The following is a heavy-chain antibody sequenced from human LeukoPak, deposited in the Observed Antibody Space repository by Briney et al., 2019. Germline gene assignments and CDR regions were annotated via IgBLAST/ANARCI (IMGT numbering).Heavy chain of an antibody. CDR1: GYTFTSYY. V-gene: IGHV1-2*02. J-gene: IGHJ3*02. CDR3: ARGDWLWSLDI. Sequence: ASVKVSCKASGYTFTSYYMHWVRQVPGQGLEWMGWIDPNSGGTKCAQKFQGRVTMTRDTSISTAYMELSRLRSDDTAVFYCARGDWLWSLDIWGQGTMVTVSS. CDR2: IDPNSGGT. D-gene: IGHD1-26*01.